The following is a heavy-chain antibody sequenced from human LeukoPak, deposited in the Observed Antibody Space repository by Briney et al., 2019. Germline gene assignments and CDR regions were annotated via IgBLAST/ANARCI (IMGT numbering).Heavy chain of an antibody. Sequence: ASVKVSCKASGYTFTSYGISWVRQAPGQGLERMGWISAYNGNTNYAQKLQGRVTMTTDTSTSTAYMELRSLRSDDTAVYYCARDQGGWELFNWFDPWGQGTLVTVSS. CDR1: GYTFTSYG. J-gene: IGHJ5*02. V-gene: IGHV1-18*01. CDR2: ISAYNGNT. CDR3: ARDQGGWELFNWFDP. D-gene: IGHD1-26*01.